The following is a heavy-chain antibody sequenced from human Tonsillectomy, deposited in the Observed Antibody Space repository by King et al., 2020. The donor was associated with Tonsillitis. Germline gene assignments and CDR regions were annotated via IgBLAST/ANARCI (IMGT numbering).Heavy chain of an antibody. V-gene: IGHV3-33*05. CDR1: GFTFSSYG. CDR2: ISYDGSNK. CDR3: ARVDDSSGYYWSFDY. Sequence: VQLVESGGGVVQPGRSLRLSCAASGFTFSSYGMHCVRQAPGKGLEWVAVISYDGSNKYYADSVKGRFTISRDNSKNTLFLRMNSLRAEDTAVYYGARVDDSSGYYWSFDYWGQGTLVTVSS. J-gene: IGHJ4*02. D-gene: IGHD3-22*01.